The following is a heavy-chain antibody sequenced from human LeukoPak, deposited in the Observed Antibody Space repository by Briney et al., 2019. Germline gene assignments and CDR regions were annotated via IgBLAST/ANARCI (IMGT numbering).Heavy chain of an antibody. V-gene: IGHV3-11*04. CDR1: GFTFSDYY. CDR3: ARAEAAGVTMDV. D-gene: IGHD6-13*01. J-gene: IGHJ6*03. CDR2: ISSSGSTI. Sequence: GGSLRLSCAASGFTFSDYYMNWIRQAPGKGLEWVSYISSSGSTISYADSVKGRFTISRDNAKNSLYLQMNSLRAEDTAVYYCARAEAAGVTMDVWGKGTTVTVSS.